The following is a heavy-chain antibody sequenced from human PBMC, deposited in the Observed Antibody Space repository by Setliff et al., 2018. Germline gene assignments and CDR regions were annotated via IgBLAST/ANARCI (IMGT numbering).Heavy chain of an antibody. V-gene: IGHV4-4*07. CDR3: ARDVRYYYGSGSYYNDWFDP. CDR2: IYTSGST. CDR1: GGSISSHY. Sequence: PSETLSLTCTVSGGSISSHYWSWIRQPAGKGLEWIGRIYTSGSTNYNPSLKSRVTISVDTSKNQFSLKLSSVTAADTAVYYCARDVRYYYGSGSYYNDWFDPWGQGTLVTVSS. D-gene: IGHD3-10*01. J-gene: IGHJ5*02.